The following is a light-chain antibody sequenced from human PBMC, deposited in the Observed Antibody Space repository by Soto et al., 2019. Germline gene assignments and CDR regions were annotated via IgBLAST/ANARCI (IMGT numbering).Light chain of an antibody. V-gene: IGKV1-5*01. J-gene: IGKJ5*01. CDR2: DAS. Sequence: IPMTQSPSTLSASVVDRVAITGLASQSITNRCAWYQQKPGKAPKVLIYDASNLEDGVPSRFSGSGFGTEFILTISSLQPDDFATYYCQQYNSYSTFGQGTRLEI. CDR1: QSITNR. CDR3: QQYNSYST.